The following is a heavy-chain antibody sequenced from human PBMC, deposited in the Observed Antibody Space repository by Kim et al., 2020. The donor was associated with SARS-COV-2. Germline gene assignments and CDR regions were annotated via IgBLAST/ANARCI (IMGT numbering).Heavy chain of an antibody. J-gene: IGHJ4*02. D-gene: IGHD6-13*01. V-gene: IGHV3-48*02. CDR2: ISGSSSAI. CDR3: VRDLSYGSHWYKFFDY. Sequence: GGSLRLSCAASGFTFSSCAMNWVRQAPGKGLEWISYISGSSSAIYYAESVKGRFTISRDNAKNSLYLQMNSLRDEDTALYYCVRDLSYGSHWYKFFDYWGQGTLVTVSS. CDR1: GFTFSSCA.